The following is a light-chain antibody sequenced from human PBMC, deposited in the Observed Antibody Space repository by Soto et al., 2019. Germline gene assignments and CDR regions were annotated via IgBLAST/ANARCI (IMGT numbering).Light chain of an antibody. CDR2: DVS. CDR3: SLCTRISTLDV. CDR1: SSDVGGYNY. J-gene: IGLJ1*01. Sequence: QSVLTQPASVSGSPGQSITISCTGTSSDVGGYNYVSWYQQHPGKAPKLMIYDVSNRPSGVSNRFSGSKSGNTASLTISGVQPEDGPDQDCSLCTRISTLDVYRNGTKVT. V-gene: IGLV2-14*01.